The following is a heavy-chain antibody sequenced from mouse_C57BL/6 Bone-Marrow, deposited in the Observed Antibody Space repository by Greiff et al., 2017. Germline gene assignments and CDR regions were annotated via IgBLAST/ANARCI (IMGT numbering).Heavy chain of an antibody. V-gene: IGHV1-61*01. J-gene: IGHJ2*01. CDR2: IYPSDSET. Sequence: QVQLQQPGAELVRPGSSVKLSCKASGYTFTSYWMDWVKQRPGQGLEWIGNIYPSDSETHYNQKFKDKATLTVDKSSSQAYMQLSSLTSEDSAVYYCARRSYFDYWGQGTTLTVSS. CDR1: GYTFTSYW. CDR3: ARRSYFDY.